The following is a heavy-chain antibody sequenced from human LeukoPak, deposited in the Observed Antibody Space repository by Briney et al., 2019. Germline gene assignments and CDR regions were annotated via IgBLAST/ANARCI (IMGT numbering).Heavy chain of an antibody. CDR3: ARDPTRQDFFDY. Sequence: SQTLSLTCAISGDSVSTSTAAWTWIRQSPSRGLEWLGRAYYRSKWHLDYAGSVQGRIIINPDTSNNQVSLQLHSATPEDTAVYYCARDPTRQDFFDYWGQGTLVTVSS. J-gene: IGHJ4*02. CDR1: GDSVSTSTAA. V-gene: IGHV6-1*01. CDR2: AYYRSKWHL.